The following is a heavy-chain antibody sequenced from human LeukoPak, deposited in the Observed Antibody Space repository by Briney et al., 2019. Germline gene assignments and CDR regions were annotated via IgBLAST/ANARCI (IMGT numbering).Heavy chain of an antibody. V-gene: IGHV4-4*07. CDR1: GGSISSYY. CDR2: IYTSGST. CDR3: ARVTDYGDFSHDD. J-gene: IGHJ4*02. D-gene: IGHD4-17*01. Sequence: PSETLSLTCTVSGGSISSYYCSWIRQPDGKGLEWIGRIYTSGSTNYNPSLKSRVTMSVDTSKNQFSLKLSSVTAADTAVYYCARVTDYGDFSHDDWGQGTLVTVSS.